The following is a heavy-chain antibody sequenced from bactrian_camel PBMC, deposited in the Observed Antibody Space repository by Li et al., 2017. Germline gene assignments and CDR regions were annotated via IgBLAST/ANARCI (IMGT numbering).Heavy chain of an antibody. CDR1: RDIGVTTC. Sequence: HVQLVESGGGSVQAGGSLRLSCVVSRDIGVTTCMAWFRQAPGKEREGVAYIYTSSGSTTYADSVKGRFTISQDNAKNTVYLQMNSLKPDDTGVYYCAAPYCRQSAARGRGVVRCLVNEYYWGQGTQVTVS. CDR3: AAPYCRQSAARGRGVVRCLVNEYY. D-gene: IGHD2*01. V-gene: IGHV3S53*01. J-gene: IGHJ4*01. CDR2: IYTSSGST.